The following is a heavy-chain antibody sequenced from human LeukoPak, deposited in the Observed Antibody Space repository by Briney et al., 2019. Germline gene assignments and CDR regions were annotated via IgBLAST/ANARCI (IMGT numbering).Heavy chain of an antibody. Sequence: SETLSLTCAVYGGSFSGYYWSWIRQPPGKGLEWIGYIYYSGSTNYNPSLKSRVTISVDTSKNQFSLKLSSVTAADTAVYYCARDRGMVRGDYYYYMDVWGKGTTVTVSS. J-gene: IGHJ6*03. V-gene: IGHV4-59*01. D-gene: IGHD3-10*01. CDR3: ARDRGMVRGDYYYYMDV. CDR1: GGSFSGYY. CDR2: IYYSGST.